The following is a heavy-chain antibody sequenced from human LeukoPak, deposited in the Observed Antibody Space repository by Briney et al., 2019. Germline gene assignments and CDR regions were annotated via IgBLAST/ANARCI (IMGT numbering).Heavy chain of an antibody. Sequence: GGSLTLSCAASGFTFSSYSMNWVRQAPGKGLEWVSSISSSSSYIYYADSVKGRFTIARDNAKNSLYLQMNSLRAEDTAVYYCARFVRVVVPAAAPGGYDAFDIWGQGTMVTVSS. CDR1: GFTFSSYS. CDR2: ISSSSSYI. CDR3: ARFVRVVVPAAAPGGYDAFDI. J-gene: IGHJ3*02. D-gene: IGHD2-2*01. V-gene: IGHV3-21*01.